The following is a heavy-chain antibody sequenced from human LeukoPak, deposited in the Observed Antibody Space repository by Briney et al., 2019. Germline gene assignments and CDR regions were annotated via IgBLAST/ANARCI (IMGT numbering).Heavy chain of an antibody. Sequence: GGSLRLSCAASGFTLSNYGIHWVRQAPGKGLEWVAVISYDGTRPYYTDSVKGHFTISRDNSKNTVYLQMSDLRADDTAVYYCAKGAVTTLKNWYLDLWGRGTLVTVSS. CDR2: ISYDGTRP. V-gene: IGHV3-30*18. J-gene: IGHJ2*01. CDR1: GFTLSNYG. D-gene: IGHD4-17*01. CDR3: AKGAVTTLKNWYLDL.